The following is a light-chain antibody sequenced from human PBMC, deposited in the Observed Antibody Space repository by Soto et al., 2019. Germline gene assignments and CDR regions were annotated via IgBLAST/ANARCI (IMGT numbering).Light chain of an antibody. CDR1: QTVSKNY. V-gene: IGKV3-20*01. CDR2: AAS. Sequence: EIVLTQSPVTLSLSPWEGATLSCRASQTVSKNYLAWYQQKAGQAPRLVIYAASTSATGLADRFSGSGSGTDFILTISRLEPEDFAVFYCQQYAVSPITFGQGTRLEIK. CDR3: QQYAVSPIT. J-gene: IGKJ5*01.